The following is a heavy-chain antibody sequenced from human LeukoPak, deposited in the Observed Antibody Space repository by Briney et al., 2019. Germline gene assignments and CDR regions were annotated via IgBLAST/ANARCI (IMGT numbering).Heavy chain of an antibody. CDR1: GYTFTSYD. CDR2: LNPNSDDT. Sequence: ASVKVSCKASGYTFTSYDINWVRQATGQGLEWMVRLNPNSDDTDYPQKFQGRVTMTKNTSISTAYMELSSLRSEDTAVYYCARGSYYGGLDVWGKGTTVTVSS. D-gene: IGHD4-23*01. V-gene: IGHV1-8*01. CDR3: ARGSYYGGLDV. J-gene: IGHJ6*04.